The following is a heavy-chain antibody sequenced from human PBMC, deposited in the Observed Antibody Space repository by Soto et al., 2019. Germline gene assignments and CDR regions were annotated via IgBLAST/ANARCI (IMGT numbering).Heavy chain of an antibody. CDR2: IIPLFGTT. V-gene: IGHV1-69*01. Sequence: QVQLVQSGAEVKKPGSSVKVSCKASGGTFNNYAISWVRQAPGQGLEWMGGIIPLFGTTNHAQKFQGRVTITANESTSTAYMELSSLRSEDTAFYYCARPRSHYYDRSAERAFDIWGQGTMVTVSS. CDR3: ARPRSHYYDRSAERAFDI. J-gene: IGHJ3*02. CDR1: GGTFNNYA. D-gene: IGHD3-22*01.